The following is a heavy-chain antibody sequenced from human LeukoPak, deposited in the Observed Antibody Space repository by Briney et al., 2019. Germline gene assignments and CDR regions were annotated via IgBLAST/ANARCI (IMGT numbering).Heavy chain of an antibody. CDR1: GFTFSSYW. Sequence: PGGSLRLSCAASGFTFSSYWMSWVRQAPGKGLEWVANINQDGREKYYVDSVKGRFTVSRDNAKHSLYLQMNSLRAEDTAVYYCAELGITMIGGVWGKGTTVTISS. J-gene: IGHJ6*04. V-gene: IGHV3-7*01. D-gene: IGHD3-10*02. CDR2: INQDGREK. CDR3: AELGITMIGGV.